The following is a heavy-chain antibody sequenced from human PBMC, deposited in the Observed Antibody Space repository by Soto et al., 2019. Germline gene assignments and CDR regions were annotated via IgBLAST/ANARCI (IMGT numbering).Heavy chain of an antibody. Sequence: QVQLVQSGAEVRTPGASVKISCKASGYTFRSYGVQWVRQAPGQSLEWVGWSNGGNGFTKYSQEVQDRVPITRDTAASTIYMELRGLTSDDTAVDYWARLSYSDALDVWGQGTTVTVSS. CDR1: GYTFRSYG. J-gene: IGHJ6*02. CDR3: ARLSYSDALDV. CDR2: SNGGNGFT. V-gene: IGHV1-3*02. D-gene: IGHD4-17*01.